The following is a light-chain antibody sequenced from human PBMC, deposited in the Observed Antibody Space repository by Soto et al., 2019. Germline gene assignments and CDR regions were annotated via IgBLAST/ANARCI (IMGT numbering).Light chain of an antibody. CDR1: QSVSTY. CDR3: QQPSEWPCT. J-gene: IGKJ1*01. Sequence: EMGLAQSPAAVSVSPGERATLSCRASQSVSTYLAWYQQKPGQAPRLLIDGATNRATGIPANFSGSGSGTDFTLTISSPEAEDLAAQHSQQPSEWPCTFGQGTKVDIK. V-gene: IGKV3-11*01. CDR2: GAT.